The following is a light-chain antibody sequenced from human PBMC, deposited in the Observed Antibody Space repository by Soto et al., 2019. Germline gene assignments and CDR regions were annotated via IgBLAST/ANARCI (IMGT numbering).Light chain of an antibody. J-gene: IGKJ2*01. CDR2: AAS. CDR1: QSIGYY. Sequence: DIQMTQSPSSLSASVGDRVTITCRASQSIGYYLNWYQQKPGTAPKLLIYAASSLQSGVPSRFSGSGSGTDFTLTISSLQPEDXXXYYCQQSYSTPQNTFGQGTKLEIK. CDR3: QQSYSTPQNT. V-gene: IGKV1-39*01.